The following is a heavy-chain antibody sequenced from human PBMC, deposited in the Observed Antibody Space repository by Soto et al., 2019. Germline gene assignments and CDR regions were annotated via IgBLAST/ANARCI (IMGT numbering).Heavy chain of an antibody. CDR3: AVGIVVVVGATLYGMDV. D-gene: IGHD2-15*01. CDR1: GFTFTSSA. V-gene: IGHV1-58*01. Sequence: QMQLVQSGPEVKKPGTSVKVSCKASGFTFTSSAVQWVRQARGQRLERLGWIVVGSGNTNYAQKFQERVTITRYMYPSTAYVELSSLRSEDTAVYYCAVGIVVVVGATLYGMDVWGQGTTVTVSS. J-gene: IGHJ6*02. CDR2: IVVGSGNT.